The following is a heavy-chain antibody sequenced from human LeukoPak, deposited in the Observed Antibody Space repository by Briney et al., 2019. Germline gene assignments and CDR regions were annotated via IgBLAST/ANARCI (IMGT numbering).Heavy chain of an antibody. CDR2: ISAYNGNT. V-gene: IGHV1-18*01. D-gene: IGHD5-12*01. CDR3: ARGRATRYCYYGMDV. CDR1: GYTFTSYG. J-gene: IGHJ6*02. Sequence: GASVKVSCKASGYTFTSYGISWVRQAPGQGLEWMGWISAYNGNTNYAQKLQGRVTMTTDTSTSTAYMELRSLRSDDTAVYYCARGRATRYCYYGMDVWGQGTTVTVSS.